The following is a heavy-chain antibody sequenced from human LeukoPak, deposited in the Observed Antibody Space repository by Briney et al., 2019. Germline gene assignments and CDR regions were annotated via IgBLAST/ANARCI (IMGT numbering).Heavy chain of an antibody. V-gene: IGHV1-46*01. J-gene: IGHJ4*02. D-gene: IGHD4-23*01. CDR3: ARDLPEGGNPFDY. Sequence: ASVKVSCKVSGYTLTELSMHWVRQAPGQGLEWMGIINPSGGSTSYAQKFQGRVTMTRDTSTSTVYMELSSLRSEDTAVYYCARDLPEGGNPFDYWGQGTLVTVSS. CDR2: INPSGGST. CDR1: GYTLTELS.